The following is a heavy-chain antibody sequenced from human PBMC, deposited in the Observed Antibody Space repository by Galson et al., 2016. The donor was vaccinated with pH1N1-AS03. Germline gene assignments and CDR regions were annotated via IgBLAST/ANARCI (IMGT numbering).Heavy chain of an antibody. V-gene: IGHV3-9*01. D-gene: IGHD3-22*01. CDR2: ISWNNGST. Sequence: SLRLSCAGSGFTFDDYAMHRVRQAPGKGLEWVAGISWNNGSTGYADSVKGRFIVSRDNAKNSLYLQMNSLRPEDTAFYYCAKGAQKRIFHYDISGFLYWGGGALVTVSS. CDR1: GFTFDDYA. J-gene: IGHJ4*01. CDR3: AKGAQKRIFHYDISGFLY.